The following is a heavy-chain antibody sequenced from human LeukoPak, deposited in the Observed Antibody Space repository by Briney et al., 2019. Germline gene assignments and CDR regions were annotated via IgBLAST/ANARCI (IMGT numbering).Heavy chain of an antibody. CDR3: ARRWRSGSYNNWFDP. CDR2: IYYSGST. D-gene: IGHD3-10*01. V-gene: IGHV4-39*01. Sequence: SETLSLTCSVSGGSISSSSYYWGWIRQPPGKGLEWIGSIYYSGSTYYNPSLKSRVTISVDTSKNQSSLKLSSVTAADTAVYYCARRWRSGSYNNWFDPWGRGTLVTVSS. J-gene: IGHJ5*02. CDR1: GGSISSSSYY.